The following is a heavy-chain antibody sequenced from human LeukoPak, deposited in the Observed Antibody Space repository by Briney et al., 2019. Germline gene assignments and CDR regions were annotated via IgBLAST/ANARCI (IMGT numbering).Heavy chain of an antibody. CDR1: GYTFTGYY. CDR3: ARDSGYGETFDY. CDR2: INPNSGGT. Sequence: ASVKVSCKASGYTFTGYYMHWVRQAPGQGLEWMGWINPNSGGTNYAQKLQGRVTMTTDTSTSTAYMELRSLRSDDTAVYYCARDSGYGETFDYWGQGTLVTVSS. J-gene: IGHJ4*02. V-gene: IGHV1-2*02. D-gene: IGHD4-17*01.